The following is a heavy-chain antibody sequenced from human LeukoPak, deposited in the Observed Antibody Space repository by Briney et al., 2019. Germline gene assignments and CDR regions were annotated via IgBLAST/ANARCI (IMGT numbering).Heavy chain of an antibody. CDR1: VGSISSYY. J-gene: IGHJ4*02. V-gene: IGHV4-59*01. CDR2: IYYSGST. Sequence: SESLSLTCTVSVGSISSYYWSWIRQPPGKGLEWIGYIYYSGSTNYNPSLKSRVTISVDTSKNQFSLKLSSVTAADTAVYYCARTDRAAAYNDYWGQGTLVTVSS. D-gene: IGHD6-13*01. CDR3: ARTDRAAAYNDY.